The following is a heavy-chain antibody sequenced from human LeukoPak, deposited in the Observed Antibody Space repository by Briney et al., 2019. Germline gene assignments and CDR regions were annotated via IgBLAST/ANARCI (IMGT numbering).Heavy chain of an antibody. CDR3: VRGTGY. V-gene: IGHV3-64D*06. Sequence: PGGTLRLSCSGSGFTFSTYVMHWLRQAPGKGLQYVSAISSNGDNTYYADSVKGRFTISRDNSKNTLYLQMSSLRADDTAVYYCVRGTGYWGQGTLVTVSS. CDR1: GFTFSTYV. J-gene: IGHJ4*02. CDR2: ISSNGDNT.